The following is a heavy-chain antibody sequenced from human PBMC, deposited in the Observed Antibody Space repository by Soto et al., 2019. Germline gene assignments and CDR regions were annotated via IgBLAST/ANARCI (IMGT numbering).Heavy chain of an antibody. J-gene: IGHJ4*02. D-gene: IGHD1-1*01. Sequence: QVQLQQWGAGLVKPSETLSLSCAVYGQSFSGHSWAWIRQPPGKGLEWIGEINESGSTYYNPSLKSRATISTATSKNQFALKLSSVPAADTAAYFCARGSGIVALPGELEDVKYDYWGQGTLVNVSS. CDR3: ARGSGIVALPGELEDVKYDY. CDR1: GQSFSGHS. CDR2: INESGST. V-gene: IGHV4-34*01.